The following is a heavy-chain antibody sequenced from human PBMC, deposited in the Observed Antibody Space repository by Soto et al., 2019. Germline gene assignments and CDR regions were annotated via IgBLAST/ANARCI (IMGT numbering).Heavy chain of an antibody. CDR2: IYPGDSDT. Sequence: EVQLVQSGAEVKKPGESLKISCKGSGYSFTSYWIGWVRQMPGKGLEWMGIIYPGDSDTRYSPSFQGQVTISADKSISTAYLQWSSLKASDPAMYYCARTSAAGKYYYGTDVWGQGTTVTVSS. V-gene: IGHV5-51*01. CDR3: ARTSAAGKYYYGTDV. D-gene: IGHD6-13*01. CDR1: GYSFTSYW. J-gene: IGHJ6*02.